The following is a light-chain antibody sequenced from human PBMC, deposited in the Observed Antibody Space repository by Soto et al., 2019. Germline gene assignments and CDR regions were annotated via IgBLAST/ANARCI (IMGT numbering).Light chain of an antibody. CDR2: DVS. Sequence: QSALTQPASVSGSPGQSITISCTGTSSDVGGYNYVSWYQHHPGKAPKLMIYDVSNRPSGVSNRFSGSKSGNTASLTISGLQAEDEADYYCSSYRSTSSYVFGTGTKVTVL. CDR1: SSDVGGYNY. J-gene: IGLJ1*01. CDR3: SSYRSTSSYV. V-gene: IGLV2-14*03.